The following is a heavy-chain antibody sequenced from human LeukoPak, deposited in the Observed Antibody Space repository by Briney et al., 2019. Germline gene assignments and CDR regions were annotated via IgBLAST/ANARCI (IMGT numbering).Heavy chain of an antibody. CDR1: GYTLTELS. CDR2: FDPEDGET. Sequence: ASVKVSCKVSGYTLTELSMHWVRQAPGKGLEWVGGFDPEDGETIYAQKFQGRVTMTEDTSTDTAYMELSSLRSEDTAVYYCATDPVPGNLRVLYGMDVWGQGTTVTVSS. CDR3: ATDPVPGNLRVLYGMDV. V-gene: IGHV1-24*01. J-gene: IGHJ6*02. D-gene: IGHD4-23*01.